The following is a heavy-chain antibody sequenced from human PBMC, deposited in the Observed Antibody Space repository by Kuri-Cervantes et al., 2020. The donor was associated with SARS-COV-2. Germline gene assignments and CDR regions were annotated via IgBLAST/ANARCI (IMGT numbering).Heavy chain of an antibody. CDR1: GYTFTSYG. D-gene: IGHD2-2*01. V-gene: IGHV1-69*13. CDR2: IIPIFGTA. Sequence: SVKVSCKASGYTFTSYGISWVRQAPGQGLEWMGGIIPIFGTANYAQKFQGRVTITADESTSTAYMELSSLRSDDTAVYYCARVDCSSTSCSGDLGMFDYWGQGTLVTVSS. J-gene: IGHJ4*02. CDR3: ARVDCSSTSCSGDLGMFDY.